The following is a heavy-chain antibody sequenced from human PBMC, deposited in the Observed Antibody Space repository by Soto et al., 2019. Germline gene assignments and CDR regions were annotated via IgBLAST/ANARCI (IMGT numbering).Heavy chain of an antibody. V-gene: IGHV4-4*02. CDR2: IHHGGTT. Sequence: QVQLQESGPGLVKPSETLSLTCAVSSASISDNNWWSWVRQSPQKGLEWIGEIHHGGTTNYNPSLKSRVTISMDRSQNQIFMQLNSVTAADSAIYYCARHIGVPGTRGFDYWGQGTRVTVSS. CDR1: SASISDNNW. D-gene: IGHD6-19*01. CDR3: ARHIGVPGTRGFDY. J-gene: IGHJ4*02.